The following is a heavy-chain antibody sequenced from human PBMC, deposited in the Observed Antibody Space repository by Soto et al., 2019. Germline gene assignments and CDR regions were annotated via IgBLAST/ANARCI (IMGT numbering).Heavy chain of an antibody. CDR2: IYYSGST. D-gene: IGHD3-22*01. Sequence: SETLSLTCTVSGGPISSGGYYWSWIRQHPGKGLEWIGYIYYSGSTYYNPSLKSRVTISVDTSKNQFSLKLSSVTAADTAVYYWARTADLYYYDSSGYYYGAAGYFDYWGQGTLVTVSS. CDR1: GGPISSGGYY. V-gene: IGHV4-31*03. CDR3: ARTADLYYYDSSGYYYGAAGYFDY. J-gene: IGHJ4*02.